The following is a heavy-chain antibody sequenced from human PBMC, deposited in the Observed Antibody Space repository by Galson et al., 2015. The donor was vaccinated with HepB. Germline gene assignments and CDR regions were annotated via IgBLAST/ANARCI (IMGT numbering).Heavy chain of an antibody. D-gene: IGHD3-3*01. V-gene: IGHV3-48*02. CDR3: ARDYDFWSGYYTDYYGMDV. J-gene: IGHJ6*02. Sequence: SLRLSCAASGFTFSSCSMNWVRQAPGKGLEWVSYISSSSSTIYYADSVKGRFTISRDNAKNSLYLQMNSLRDEDTAVYYCARDYDFWSGYYTDYYGMDVWGQGTTVTVSS. CDR2: ISSSSSTI. CDR1: GFTFSSCS.